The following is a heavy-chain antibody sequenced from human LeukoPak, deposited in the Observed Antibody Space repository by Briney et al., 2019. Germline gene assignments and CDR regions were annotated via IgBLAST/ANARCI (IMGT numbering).Heavy chain of an antibody. CDR3: AKDTHYYDSSGYLWAFGI. V-gene: IGHV3-23*01. D-gene: IGHD3-22*01. CDR2: ISGSGGST. J-gene: IGHJ3*02. CDR1: GFTFSSYG. Sequence: GGSLRLSCAASGFTFSSYGMSWVRQAPGKGLEWVSAISGSGGSTYYADSVKGRFTISRDNSKNTLYLQMNSLRAEDTAVYYCAKDTHYYDSSGYLWAFGIWGQGTMVTVSS.